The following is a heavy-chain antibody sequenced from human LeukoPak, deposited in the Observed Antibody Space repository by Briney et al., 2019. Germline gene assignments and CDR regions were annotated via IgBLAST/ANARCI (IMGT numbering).Heavy chain of an antibody. D-gene: IGHD3-3*01. V-gene: IGHV4-59*01. CDR2: IYFVGSA. CDR3: ARTSASYYYYMDV. J-gene: IGHJ6*03. CDR1: GGAIHSYY. Sequence: PSETLSLTCSVSGGAIHSYYWSWIRQPPGKGLEWIGYIYFVGSANSNPSLKSRVTISLDKSRKQVSLNLNSVTAADTAVYSCARTSASYYYYMDVWGKGTAVTISS.